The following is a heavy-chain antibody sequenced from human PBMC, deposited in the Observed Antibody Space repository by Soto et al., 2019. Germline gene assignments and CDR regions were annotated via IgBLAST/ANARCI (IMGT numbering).Heavy chain of an antibody. D-gene: IGHD3-10*01. J-gene: IGHJ3*01. CDR3: ARGVRGLYGFDV. CDR1: GFTVSDYW. V-gene: IGHV3-74*01. CDR2: IKFDGSTT. Sequence: EMQLVESGGGLVQLGGSLRLSCAASGFTVSDYWIHWVRQAPGKGLVWVSRIKFDGSTTNYADFVQGRFTISRDNAKDTVYLELNSLRAEDTAVYFCARGVRGLYGFDVWGEGTMVTVSS.